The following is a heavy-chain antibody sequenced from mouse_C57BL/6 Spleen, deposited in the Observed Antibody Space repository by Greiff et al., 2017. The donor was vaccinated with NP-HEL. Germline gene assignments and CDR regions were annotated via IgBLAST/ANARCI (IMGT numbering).Heavy chain of an antibody. CDR1: GYTFTDYN. J-gene: IGHJ3*01. CDR3: ALIYYYGSSSVPFAY. D-gene: IGHD1-1*01. CDR2: INPNNGGT. V-gene: IGHV1-22*01. Sequence: EVQLQQSGPELVKPGASVKMSCKASGYTFTDYNMHWVKQSHGKSLEWIGYINPNNGGTSYNQKFKGKATLTVNKSSSTAYMELRSLTSEDSAVYYCALIYYYGSSSVPFAYWGQGTLVTVSA.